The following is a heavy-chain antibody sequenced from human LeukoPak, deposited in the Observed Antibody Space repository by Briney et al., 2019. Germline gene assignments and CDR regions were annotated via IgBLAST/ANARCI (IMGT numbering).Heavy chain of an antibody. J-gene: IGHJ4*02. CDR1: GFTVSSNY. D-gene: IGHD5-12*01. CDR3: AKAGYSDLFDY. V-gene: IGHV3-23*01. Sequence: GGSLRLSCAASGFTVSSNYMSWVRQAPGKGLEWVSAISGSGGSTYYADSVKGRFTISRDNSKNTLHLQMNSLRAEDTAVYYCAKAGYSDLFDYWGQGTLVTVSS. CDR2: ISGSGGST.